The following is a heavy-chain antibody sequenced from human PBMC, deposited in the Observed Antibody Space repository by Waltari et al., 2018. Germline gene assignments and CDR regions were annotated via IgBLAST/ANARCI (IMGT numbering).Heavy chain of an antibody. CDR1: GFAFSSYW. CDR2: IKPEGSST. Sequence: EVQLVESGGGLVQPGGSLRLSCAASGFAFSSYWMHWVRQAPGKGLVGVSHIKPEGSSTNYADSVKGRLTISRDNAKNTLYLQMNSLRADDTAMYYCTSLPLAGIDVWGPGTTVTVSS. V-gene: IGHV3-74*01. J-gene: IGHJ6*02. CDR3: TSLPLAGIDV.